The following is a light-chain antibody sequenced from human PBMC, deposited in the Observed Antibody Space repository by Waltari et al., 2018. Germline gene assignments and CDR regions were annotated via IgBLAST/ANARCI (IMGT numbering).Light chain of an antibody. CDR1: QTVKDNY. CDR2: DAS. V-gene: IGKV3D-20*01. J-gene: IGKJ3*01. Sequence: EIVLTQSPATLSFSPGERATLSGRPSQTVKDNYLAWCQQKRGRAPRLLSYDASRSANGIQERFSASRSETDFTLPSSRLEPEDFALYYCQQYGHSPFTLGPGTKVDSK. CDR3: QQYGHSPFT.